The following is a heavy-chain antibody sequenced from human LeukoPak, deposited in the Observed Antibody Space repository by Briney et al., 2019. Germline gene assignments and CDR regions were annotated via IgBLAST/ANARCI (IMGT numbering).Heavy chain of an antibody. J-gene: IGHJ4*02. D-gene: IGHD3-10*01. Sequence: GGCLRLSCAASGITFTDHYMNWIRQAPGKGLEWLSYISTSGRTIAYADSVKGRFTISRDNAKNSLYLQMNSLRADDTAVYYCARTKSEPTYGQHHGLDNWGQGTLVTVSS. CDR1: GITFTDHY. V-gene: IGHV3-11*01. CDR2: ISTSGRTI. CDR3: ARTKSEPTYGQHHGLDN.